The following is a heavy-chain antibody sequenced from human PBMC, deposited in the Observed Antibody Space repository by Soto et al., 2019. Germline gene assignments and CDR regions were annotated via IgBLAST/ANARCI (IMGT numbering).Heavy chain of an antibody. Sequence: LRLSCAASGFTFSSYAMSWVRQAPGKGLEWVSAISGSGGSTYYADSVKGRFTISRDNSKNTLYLQMNSLRAEDTAVYYCAKDPNLYSSSSRWFDPWGQGTLVTVSS. CDR1: GFTFSSYA. CDR3: AKDPNLYSSSSRWFDP. D-gene: IGHD6-6*01. CDR2: ISGSGGST. V-gene: IGHV3-23*01. J-gene: IGHJ5*02.